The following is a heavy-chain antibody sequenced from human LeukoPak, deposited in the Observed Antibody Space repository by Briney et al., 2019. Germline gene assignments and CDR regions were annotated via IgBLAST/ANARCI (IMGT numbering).Heavy chain of an antibody. Sequence: GSLRLSCAASGFTFSSYSMNWVRQAPGKGLEWIGEINHSGSTNYNPSLKSRVTISVDTSKNQFSLKLSSVTAADTAVYYCARGRGGSGSYYDYWGQGTLVTVSS. CDR1: GFTFSSYS. J-gene: IGHJ4*02. D-gene: IGHD3-10*01. V-gene: IGHV4-34*01. CDR3: ARGRGGSGSYYDY. CDR2: INHSGST.